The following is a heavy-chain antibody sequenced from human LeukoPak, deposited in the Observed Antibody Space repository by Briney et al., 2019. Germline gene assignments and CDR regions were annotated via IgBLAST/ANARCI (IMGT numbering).Heavy chain of an antibody. V-gene: IGHV3-30*04. CDR1: GFTFSNYA. CDR2: VSYDGNNR. J-gene: IGHJ4*02. D-gene: IGHD3-10*01. Sequence: GGSLRLSCAASGFTFSNYAVHWVRQAPGKGLEWVAVVSYDGNNRNYGDSVRGRFTISRDNSNNTLYLQMNSLGADDTAVYYCARAPNTIRGLVVFDYWGQGTLVTVSS. CDR3: ARAPNTIRGLVVFDY.